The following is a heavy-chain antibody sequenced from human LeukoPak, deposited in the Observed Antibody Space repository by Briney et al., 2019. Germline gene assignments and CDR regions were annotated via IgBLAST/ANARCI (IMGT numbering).Heavy chain of an antibody. CDR2: LYSSGST. V-gene: IGHV3-53*01. Sequence: GGSLRLSCAASGFTVSSNYMSWVRQAPGKGLEWASVLYSSGSTSYADSVKGRFTISRDTSENTLYLHMNSLRAEDTAVYYCARGSDIVGANRAPFDPWGQGTLVTVSS. D-gene: IGHD1-26*01. J-gene: IGHJ5*02. CDR3: ARGSDIVGANRAPFDP. CDR1: GFTVSSNY.